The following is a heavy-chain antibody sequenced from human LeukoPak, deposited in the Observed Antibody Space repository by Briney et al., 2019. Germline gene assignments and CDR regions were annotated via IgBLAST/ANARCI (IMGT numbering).Heavy chain of an antibody. CDR2: IYTSGST. CDR3: AREVTIFGVVTRARFDP. V-gene: IGHV4-61*02. D-gene: IGHD3-3*01. Sequence: SQTLSLTCTVSGGSISSGSYYWSWIRQPAGKGLEWIGRIYTSGSTNYNPSLKSRVIISVDTSKNQFSLKRSSVTAADTAVYYCAREVTIFGVVTRARFDPWGQGTLVTVSS. J-gene: IGHJ5*02. CDR1: GGSISSGSYY.